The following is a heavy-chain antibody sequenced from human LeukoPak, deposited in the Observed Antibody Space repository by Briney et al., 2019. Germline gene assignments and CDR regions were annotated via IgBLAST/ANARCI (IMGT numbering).Heavy chain of an antibody. V-gene: IGHV4-59*01. CDR2: IYYSGST. J-gene: IGHJ4*02. Sequence: SETLSLTCTVSGGSISSYYWSWIRQPPGKGLEWIGYIYYSGSTNYNPSLKSRVTISVDTSKNQFSLKLSSVTAADTAVYYCAREGDDSSGFDYWGQGTLVTVSS. CDR3: AREGDDSSGFDY. D-gene: IGHD3-22*01. CDR1: GGSISSYY.